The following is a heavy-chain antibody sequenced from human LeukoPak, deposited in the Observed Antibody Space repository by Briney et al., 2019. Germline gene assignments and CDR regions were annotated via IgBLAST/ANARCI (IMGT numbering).Heavy chain of an antibody. Sequence: GGSLRPSCAASGFTFSSYEMNWVRQAPGKGLEWVSYISSSGSTIYYADSVKGRFTISRDNAKNSLFLQMNSLRAEDTAVYYCAKEEWGFGEFPLFMDVWGKGTTVTISS. CDR2: ISSSGSTI. CDR1: GFTFSSYE. J-gene: IGHJ6*03. D-gene: IGHD3-10*01. CDR3: AKEEWGFGEFPLFMDV. V-gene: IGHV3-48*03.